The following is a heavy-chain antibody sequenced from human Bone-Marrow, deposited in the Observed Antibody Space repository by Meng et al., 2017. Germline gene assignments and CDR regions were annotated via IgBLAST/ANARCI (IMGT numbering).Heavy chain of an antibody. CDR1: GGSFSGYY. D-gene: IGHD5-12*01. V-gene: IGHV4-34*01. J-gene: IGHJ5*02. CDR3: ARAKRIYSGYGWWFDP. Sequence: QGQLQQWGAGLLKPSETLSLTCAVYGGSFSGYYWSWICQPPGKGLEWIGEINHSGSTNYNPSLKSRVTISVDTSKNQFSLKLSSVTAADTAVYYCARAKRIYSGYGWWFDPWGQGTLVTVSS. CDR2: INHSGST.